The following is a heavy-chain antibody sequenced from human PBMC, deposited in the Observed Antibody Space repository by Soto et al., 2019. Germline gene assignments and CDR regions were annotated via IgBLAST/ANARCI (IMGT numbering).Heavy chain of an antibody. Sequence: GGSLRLSCAASGFTFSSYGMHWFRQAPGKGLEWVAVIWYDGSNKYYADSVKGRFTISRDNSKNTLYLQMNSLRAEDTAVYYCARVRYCSSTSCPRYGKDVWGQGTTVTGS. V-gene: IGHV3-33*01. D-gene: IGHD2-2*01. CDR2: IWYDGSNK. J-gene: IGHJ6*02. CDR1: GFTFSSYG. CDR3: ARVRYCSSTSCPRYGKDV.